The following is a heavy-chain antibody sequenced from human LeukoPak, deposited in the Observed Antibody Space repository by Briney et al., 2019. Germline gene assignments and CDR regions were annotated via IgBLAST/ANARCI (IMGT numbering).Heavy chain of an antibody. CDR1: GGSFSGYY. CDR3: ARGRDSSGYWRLRSAKWFDP. V-gene: IGHV4-34*01. D-gene: IGHD3-22*01. CDR2: INHSGST. J-gene: IGHJ5*02. Sequence: SETLSLTCAVYGGSFSGYYWSWIRQPPGKGLEWIGEINHSGSTNYNPSLKSRVTISVDTSKNQFSLKLSSVTAADTAVYYCARGRDSSGYWRLRSAKWFDPWGQGTLVTVSS.